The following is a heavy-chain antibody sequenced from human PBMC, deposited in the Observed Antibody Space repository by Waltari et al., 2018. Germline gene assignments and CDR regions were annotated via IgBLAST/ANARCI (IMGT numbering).Heavy chain of an antibody. CDR2: IYYSGST. D-gene: IGHD3-3*01. CDR1: GGSISSYY. V-gene: IGHV4-59*01. J-gene: IGHJ6*03. CDR3: ARSSRDFWSGYYYYYYYMDV. Sequence: QVQLQESGPGLVKPSETLSLTCTVSGGSISSYYWSWFRQPPGKGLEWIGYIYYSGSTNYNPSLKSRVTISVDTSKNQFSLKLSSVTAADTAVYYCARSSRDFWSGYYYYYYYMDVWGKGTTVTVSS.